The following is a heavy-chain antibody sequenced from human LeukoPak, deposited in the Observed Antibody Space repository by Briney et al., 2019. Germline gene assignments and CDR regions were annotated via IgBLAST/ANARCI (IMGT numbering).Heavy chain of an antibody. D-gene: IGHD6-13*01. CDR3: AREGGIAAAAPRGTDY. CDR1: GGSFSGYY. Sequence: SETLSLTCAVYGGSFSGYYWSWIRQPPGKGLEWIGEVNHSGSTNYNPSLKSRVTISVDKSKNQFSLKLSSVTAADTAVYYCAREGGIAAAAPRGTDYWGQGALVTVSS. V-gene: IGHV4-34*01. CDR2: VNHSGST. J-gene: IGHJ4*02.